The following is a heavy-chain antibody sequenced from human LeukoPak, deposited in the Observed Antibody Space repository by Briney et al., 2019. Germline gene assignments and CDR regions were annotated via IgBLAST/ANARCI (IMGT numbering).Heavy chain of an antibody. J-gene: IGHJ4*02. CDR3: AREGTAMVSFDY. Sequence: GGSLRLSCAASGFTFSSYEMNWVRQAPGKGLEWVSYISSGGNIIYYADSVRGRFTISRDNAKNSLYLQMNSLRAEDTAVYYCAREGTAMVSFDYWGQGTLVTVSS. V-gene: IGHV3-48*03. D-gene: IGHD5-18*01. CDR1: GFTFSSYE. CDR2: ISSGGNII.